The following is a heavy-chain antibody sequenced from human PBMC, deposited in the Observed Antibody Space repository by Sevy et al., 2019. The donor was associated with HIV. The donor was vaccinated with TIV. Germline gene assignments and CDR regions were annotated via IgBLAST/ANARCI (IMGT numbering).Heavy chain of an antibody. D-gene: IGHD1-26*01. CDR3: AKSIVGASYYFDY. Sequence: SETLSLTCTVSGGSISSYYWSWIRQPPGKGLEWIGYIYYSGSTNYNPSLKSRVTISVDTSKNQFSLKLSSATAADTAVYYCAKSIVGASYYFDYWGQGTLVTVSS. V-gene: IGHV4-59*01. J-gene: IGHJ4*02. CDR1: GGSISSYY. CDR2: IYYSGST.